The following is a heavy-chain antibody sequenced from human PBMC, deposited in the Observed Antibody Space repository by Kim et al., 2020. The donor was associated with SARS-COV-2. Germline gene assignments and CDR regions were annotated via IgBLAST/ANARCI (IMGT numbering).Heavy chain of an antibody. CDR2: ISDDGVAT. D-gene: IGHD1-26*01. CDR3: AKARGSREPVYHFDY. Sequence: GGSLRLSCAASGFTFSGYAMTWVRQAPGKVLEWVSGISDDGVATYYADPVKGRFTISRDNSKNTVFLQMDSLRVEDTAVYFCAKARGSREPVYHFDYWGQGTRVTVSS. V-gene: IGHV3-23*01. J-gene: IGHJ4*02. CDR1: GFTFSGYA.